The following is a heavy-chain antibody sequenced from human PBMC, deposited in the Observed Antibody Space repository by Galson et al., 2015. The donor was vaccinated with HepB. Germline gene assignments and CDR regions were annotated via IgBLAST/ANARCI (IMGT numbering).Heavy chain of an antibody. D-gene: IGHD5-12*01. CDR3: ARSQNGYDYYPDH. CDR2: ISPYTGHT. Sequence: SVKVSCKASGYTFTSYGISWVRQAPGQGLEWMGWISPYTGHTSYAQNLQDRVTMTTNTSTSTAYMEVRSLRSDDTAVYYCARSQNGYDYYPDHWGQGTLVTASS. V-gene: IGHV1-18*01. CDR1: GYTFTSYG. J-gene: IGHJ4*02.